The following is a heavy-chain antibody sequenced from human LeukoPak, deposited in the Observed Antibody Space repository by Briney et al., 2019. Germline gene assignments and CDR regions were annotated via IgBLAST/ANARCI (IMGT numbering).Heavy chain of an antibody. Sequence: ASVKVSCKASGYIFTGYYMHWVRQAPGQGLEWMGWINPNSGGTNYAQKFQGRVTMTRDTSISTAYMELSRLRSDDTAVYYCARGAYYDFWSGYSGFDYWGQGTLVTVSS. V-gene: IGHV1-2*02. CDR1: GYIFTGYY. CDR3: ARGAYYDFWSGYSGFDY. J-gene: IGHJ4*02. D-gene: IGHD3-3*01. CDR2: INPNSGGT.